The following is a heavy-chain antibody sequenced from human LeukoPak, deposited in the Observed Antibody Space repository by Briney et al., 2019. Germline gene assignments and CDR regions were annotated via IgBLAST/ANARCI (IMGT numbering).Heavy chain of an antibody. D-gene: IGHD3-10*01. V-gene: IGHV5-51*01. CDR1: GYSFTSYW. CDR3: ARGADPPYYYGSGGSNYMDV. J-gene: IGHJ6*03. Sequence: GESLKISCKGSGYSFTSYWIGWVRQMPGKGLEWMGIIYPGDSDTRYSPSFQGQVTISADKSISTAYLQWSSLKASDTAMYYCARGADPPYYYGSGGSNYMDVWGKGTTVTVSS. CDR2: IYPGDSDT.